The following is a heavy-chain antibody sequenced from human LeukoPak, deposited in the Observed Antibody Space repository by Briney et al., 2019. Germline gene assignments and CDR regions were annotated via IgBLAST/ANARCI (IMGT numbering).Heavy chain of an antibody. D-gene: IGHD2-8*02. V-gene: IGHV4-59*08. CDR2: ISHSGST. Sequence: SSETLSLTCTVSGGSISNYYWSWIRQPPGKGLEWIGCISHSGSTNYSPSLKSRVTISLDTSKNQFSLKLSSVTAADTAVYYCAGHHPRNTVDFWGQGTLVTVSS. CDR3: AGHHPRNTVDF. J-gene: IGHJ4*02. CDR1: GGSISNYY.